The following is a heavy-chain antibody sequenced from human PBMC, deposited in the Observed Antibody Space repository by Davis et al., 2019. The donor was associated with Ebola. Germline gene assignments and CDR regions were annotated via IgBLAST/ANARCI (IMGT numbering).Heavy chain of an antibody. CDR3: ASPSSGYYYDSSGYYSRAEYFQH. CDR2: IYYSGST. J-gene: IGHJ1*01. D-gene: IGHD3-22*01. Sequence: PSETLSLTCTVSGGSISSSSYYWGWIRQPPGKGLEWIGSIYYSGSTYYNTSLKSRVTISVDTSKNQFSLKLSSVTAADTAVYYCASPSSGYYYDSSGYYSRAEYFQHWGQGTLVTVSS. V-gene: IGHV4-39*07. CDR1: GGSISSSSYY.